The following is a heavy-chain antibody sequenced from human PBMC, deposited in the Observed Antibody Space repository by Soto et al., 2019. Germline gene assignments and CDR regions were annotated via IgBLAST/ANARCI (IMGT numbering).Heavy chain of an antibody. J-gene: IGHJ5*02. D-gene: IGHD6-19*01. V-gene: IGHV4-39*01. Sequence: SETLSLTCTVSGGSISSSSYYWGWIRQPPGKGLEWIGSIYYSGSTYYNPSLKSRVTISVDTSKNQFSLKLSSVTAADTAVYYCARQAPHSSGWFWFDPWGQGALVTAPQ. CDR1: GGSISSSSYY. CDR2: IYYSGST. CDR3: ARQAPHSSGWFWFDP.